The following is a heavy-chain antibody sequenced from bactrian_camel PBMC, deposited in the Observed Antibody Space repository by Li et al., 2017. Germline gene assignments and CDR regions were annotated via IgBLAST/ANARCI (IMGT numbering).Heavy chain of an antibody. CDR1: GDKYSTVC. D-gene: IGHD6*01. CDR3: ATGRGGTVVDGSDRRRVCSRNAVDFST. Sequence: VQLVESGGGSVQAGGSLRLSCAASGDKYSTVCMGWFRQPPGKEREVVATIDTEGRTTYAEFVKGRFLVSKDNTENTLHLQMNSLKLEDTAMYYCATGRGGTVVDGSDRRRVCSRNAVDFSTWGQGTQVTVS. J-gene: IGHJ6*01. CDR2: IDTEGRT. V-gene: IGHV3S53*01.